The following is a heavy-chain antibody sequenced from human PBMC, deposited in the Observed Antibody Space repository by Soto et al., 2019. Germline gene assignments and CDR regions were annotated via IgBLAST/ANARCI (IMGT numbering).Heavy chain of an antibody. CDR3: AGEGIKIFGVVIAVFIDY. CDR1: GFTFSSYE. Sequence: PGGSLRLSCAASGFTFSSYEMNWVRQAPGKGLEWVSYISSSGSSIYYAGSVKGRFTISRDNAKNSLYLKMNSLRAEDTAVYYCAGEGIKIFGVVIAVFIDYWGQGNLVTVSS. D-gene: IGHD3-3*01. V-gene: IGHV3-48*03. CDR2: ISSSGSSI. J-gene: IGHJ4*02.